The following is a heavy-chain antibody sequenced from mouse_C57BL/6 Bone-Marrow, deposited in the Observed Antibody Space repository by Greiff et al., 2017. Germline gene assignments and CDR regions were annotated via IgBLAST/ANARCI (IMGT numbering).Heavy chain of an antibody. D-gene: IGHD1-1*01. Sequence: QVQLQQSGAELARPGASVKLSCKASGYTFTSYGISWVKQRTGQGLEWIGEIYPRSGNTYYNEKFKGKATLTANKSSSTAYMGLRSLTSEDSAVYFCARWTTVVAFEDWGQGTTLTVSS. CDR1: GYTFTSYG. CDR3: ARWTTVVAFED. J-gene: IGHJ2*01. V-gene: IGHV1-81*01. CDR2: IYPRSGNT.